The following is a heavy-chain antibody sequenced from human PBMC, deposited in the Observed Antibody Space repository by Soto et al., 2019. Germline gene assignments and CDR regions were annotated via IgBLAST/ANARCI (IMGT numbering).Heavy chain of an antibody. Sequence: QLQLQESGPGLVKPSETLSLTCTVSGGSISSSSYYWGWIRQPPGKGLEWIGSIYYSGSTYYNPSLKSRVTISVDTSKNQFSLKLSSVTAADTAVYYCARHYSSGWYPLDYWGQGTLVTVSS. CDR3: ARHYSSGWYPLDY. V-gene: IGHV4-39*01. CDR2: IYYSGST. J-gene: IGHJ4*02. CDR1: GGSISSSSYY. D-gene: IGHD6-19*01.